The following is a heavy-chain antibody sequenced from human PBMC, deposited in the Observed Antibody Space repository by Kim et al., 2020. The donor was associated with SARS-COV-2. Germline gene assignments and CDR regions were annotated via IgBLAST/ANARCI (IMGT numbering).Heavy chain of an antibody. V-gene: IGHV3-11*01. Sequence: IYDADCVRGRCANSGDNDKNSLYLQMNSLRAEDTAVYYCARGDYKTDSDYWGQGTLVTVSS. J-gene: IGHJ4*02. D-gene: IGHD3-16*01. CDR2: I. CDR3: ARGDYKTDSDY.